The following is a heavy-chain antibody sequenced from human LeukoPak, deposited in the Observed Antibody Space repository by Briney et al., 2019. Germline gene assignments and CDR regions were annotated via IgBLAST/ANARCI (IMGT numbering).Heavy chain of an antibody. D-gene: IGHD3-22*01. CDR1: GFTFSASA. CDR2: VNGGGSST. Sequence: QPGGSLRLSCAASGFTFSASAMNWVRQAPAKGLEWVSSVNGGGSSTYYADSVKGRFTISRDNSKNTLYLQMTSLRAEDTAVYYCAKDPYYDSNGYYYEGAFDIWGQGTMVTVSS. CDR3: AKDPYYDSNGYYYEGAFDI. V-gene: IGHV3-23*01. J-gene: IGHJ3*02.